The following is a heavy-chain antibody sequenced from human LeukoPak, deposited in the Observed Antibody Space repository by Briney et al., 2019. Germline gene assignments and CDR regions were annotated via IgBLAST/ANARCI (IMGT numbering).Heavy chain of an antibody. CDR3: ASREGFDY. J-gene: IGHJ4*02. CDR1: GFTFSSYA. V-gene: IGHV3-30-3*01. Sequence: PGGSLRLSCAASGFTFSSYAMHWVRQAPGKGLEWVAVISYDGSNKYYADSVKGRFTISRDNSKNTLYLQMNSLRAEDTAVYYCASREGFDYWGQGTLVTVSS. CDR2: ISYDGSNK.